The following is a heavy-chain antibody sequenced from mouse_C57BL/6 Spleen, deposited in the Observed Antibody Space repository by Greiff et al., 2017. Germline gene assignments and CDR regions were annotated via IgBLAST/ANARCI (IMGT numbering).Heavy chain of an antibody. CDR3: ARPTTYSNYVGAMDY. J-gene: IGHJ4*01. Sequence: QVQLQQPGAELVRPGSSVKLSCKASGYTFTSYWMHWVKQGPIQGLEWIGNIDPSDSETHYNQKFKNKATLTVDKSSSTAYMQLSSLTSEDSAVYYCARPTTYSNYVGAMDYWGQGTSVTVSS. CDR1: GYTFTSYW. CDR2: IDPSDSET. D-gene: IGHD2-5*01. V-gene: IGHV1-52*01.